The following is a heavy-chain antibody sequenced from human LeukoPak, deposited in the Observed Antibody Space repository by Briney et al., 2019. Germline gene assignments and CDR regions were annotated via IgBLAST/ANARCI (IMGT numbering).Heavy chain of an antibody. CDR1: GFTFSSYW. D-gene: IGHD4-11*01. Sequence: GGSLRLSCAASGFTFSSYWMSWVRQAPGKGLDWVANIKQDGSEKFYVDSVKGRFTISRDNAKNSLYLQMDSLRTEDTAVYYCARGGRINDYSNFDYWGQGTLVTVSS. CDR3: ARGGRINDYSNFDY. CDR2: IKQDGSEK. J-gene: IGHJ4*02. V-gene: IGHV3-7*04.